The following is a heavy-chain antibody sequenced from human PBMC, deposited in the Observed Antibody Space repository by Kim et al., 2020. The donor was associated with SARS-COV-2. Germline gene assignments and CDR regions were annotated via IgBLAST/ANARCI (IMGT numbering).Heavy chain of an antibody. CDR1: GFTFESYA. V-gene: IGHV3-21*06. Sequence: GGSLRLSCVGSGFTFESYAMTWVRQFPGKGLEWVASISTGSTSLYSGDSMNGRVTITRDNARNSVSLQMSRLTVEDTAIYFCARDRGDTVVVPVAIAHWGPGTLVTVSS. CDR3: ARDRGDTVVVPVAIAH. CDR2: ISTGSTSL. D-gene: IGHD2-2*01. J-gene: IGHJ4*02.